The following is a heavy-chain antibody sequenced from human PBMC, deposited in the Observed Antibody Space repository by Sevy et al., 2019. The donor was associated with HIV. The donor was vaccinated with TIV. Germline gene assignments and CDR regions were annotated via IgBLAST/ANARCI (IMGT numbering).Heavy chain of an antibody. CDR2: ISWNSVSI. V-gene: IGHV3-9*01. Sequence: GGSLRLSCAASGFTFDDYAMHWVRQAPGKGLEWVSGISWNSVSIGYADSVKGRFTISRDNARNSLYLQRNSLRAEETALYYCAKGAITFGGVTGPYYFDYWGQGTLVTVSS. J-gene: IGHJ4*02. D-gene: IGHD3-16*01. CDR1: GFTFDDYA. CDR3: AKGAITFGGVTGPYYFDY.